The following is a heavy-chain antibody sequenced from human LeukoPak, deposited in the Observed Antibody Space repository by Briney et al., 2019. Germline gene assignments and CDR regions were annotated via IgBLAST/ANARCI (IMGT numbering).Heavy chain of an antibody. J-gene: IGHJ3*01. CDR3: SRDGYGDSTGAFDV. CDR1: TFTFSSYW. Sequence: GGSLRLSCEASTFTFSSYWMSWVRQAPGKGLQWIANIRQDGNEKYYVDSVKGGFTISRDNAKKSVYLQMNSLSADDTAVYYCSRDGYGDSTGAFDVCCQGTMVTVSS. D-gene: IGHD4-17*01. CDR2: IRQDGNEK. V-gene: IGHV3-7*01.